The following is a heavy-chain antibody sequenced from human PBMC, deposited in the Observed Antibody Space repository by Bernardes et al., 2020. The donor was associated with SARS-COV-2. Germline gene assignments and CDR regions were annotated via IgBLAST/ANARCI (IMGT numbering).Heavy chain of an antibody. CDR1: GYTFSDYW. J-gene: IGHJ6*02. CDR2: IYPGDSDT. V-gene: IGHV5-51*01. Sequence: GESLKISCQASGYTFSDYWIAWVRQMPGKGLEWMGIIYPGDSDTRYSPSFQGQVTISADKSISTAYVNWSRLKASDTAMYYCARLGTLGVPGERTNYGMDVWGQGTTVNVSS. D-gene: IGHD7-27*01. CDR3: ARLGTLGVPGERTNYGMDV.